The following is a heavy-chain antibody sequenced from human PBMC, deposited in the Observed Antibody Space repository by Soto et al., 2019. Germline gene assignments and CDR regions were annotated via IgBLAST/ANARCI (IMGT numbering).Heavy chain of an antibody. V-gene: IGHV3-11*01. CDR1: GFTFSDYY. Sequence: PGGSLRLSCTTSGFTFSDYYMTWVRQAPGKGLEWISYMSGSGDAIYYADSVKGRFTISRDNAKNSLHLEMNSLRVEDTAMYYCVRGNFYYGMDVWGQGTRVTVS. J-gene: IGHJ6*02. CDR3: VRGNFYYGMDV. CDR2: MSGSGDAI.